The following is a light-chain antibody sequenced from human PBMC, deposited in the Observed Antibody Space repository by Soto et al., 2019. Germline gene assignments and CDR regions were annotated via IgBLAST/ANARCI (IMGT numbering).Light chain of an antibody. J-gene: IGKJ1*01. CDR3: QQYNSWLWT. CDR1: QSVSSS. V-gene: IGKV3-15*01. CDR2: GAS. Sequence: EIVLTQSPCTLSLSPGERATLSCRASQSVSSSLAWYQQKPGQAPRLLIYGASTRATGIPARFSGSGSGTEFTLIISSLQSEDSAVYYCQQYNSWLWTFGQGTKVDIK.